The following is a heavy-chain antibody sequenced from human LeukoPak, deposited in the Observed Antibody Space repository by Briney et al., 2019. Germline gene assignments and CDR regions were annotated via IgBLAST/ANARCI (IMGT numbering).Heavy chain of an antibody. Sequence: GGSLRLSCAASGFTFSSYAMSWVRQAPRKGLEWVSAISGSGGSTYYADSVKGRFTISRDNSKNTLYLQMNSLRAEDTAVYYCARIGRYDILTGYYIPYYYGMDVWGQGTTVTVSS. CDR3: ARIGRYDILTGYYIPYYYGMDV. V-gene: IGHV3-23*01. D-gene: IGHD3-9*01. J-gene: IGHJ6*02. CDR2: ISGSGGST. CDR1: GFTFSSYA.